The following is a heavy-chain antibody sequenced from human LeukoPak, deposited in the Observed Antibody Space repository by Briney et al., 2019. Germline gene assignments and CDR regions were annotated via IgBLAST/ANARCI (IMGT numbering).Heavy chain of an antibody. V-gene: IGHV4-34*01. CDR1: VGSLSGYY. J-gene: IGHJ4*02. CDR3: ARGYYDSSGYYPFDY. D-gene: IGHD3-22*01. CDR2: INHSGST. Sequence: SETLSLTCAVYVGSLSGYYWSWIRQRPREGREWSWKINHSGSTNYNPSLKSRVTISVGTSKNQFSLKLSSVTAADTAVYYCARGYYDSSGYYPFDYWGQGALVTVSS.